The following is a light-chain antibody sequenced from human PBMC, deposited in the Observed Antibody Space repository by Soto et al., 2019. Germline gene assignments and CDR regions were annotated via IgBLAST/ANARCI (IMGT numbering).Light chain of an antibody. CDR2: GAS. J-gene: IGKJ5*01. CDR3: QQYDNSIT. CDR1: QSVSSSY. V-gene: IGKV3-20*01. Sequence: PGESATLSCRASQSVSSSYLAWYQQRPGQAPRLLIYGASSRATGIPDRFSGSGSGTDFTLTISRLEPEDFAVFYWQQYDNSITFGQGTRLEIE.